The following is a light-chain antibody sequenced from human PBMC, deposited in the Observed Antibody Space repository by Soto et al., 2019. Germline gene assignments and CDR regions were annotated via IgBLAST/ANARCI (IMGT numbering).Light chain of an antibody. Sequence: QSVLTQPASVSGSPGQSITISCTGTSSDVGGYNFVSWYQQHPGKVPKLMIYDVSNRPSGVSNRFSGSKSGNTASLTISGLQAEDEADYYCGSYTSSSSLVFGGGTKLTVL. J-gene: IGLJ3*02. CDR1: SSDVGGYNF. CDR2: DVS. CDR3: GSYTSSSSLV. V-gene: IGLV2-14*01.